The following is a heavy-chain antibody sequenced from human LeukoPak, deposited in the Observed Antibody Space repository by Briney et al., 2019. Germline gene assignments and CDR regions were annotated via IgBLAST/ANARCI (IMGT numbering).Heavy chain of an antibody. D-gene: IGHD3-22*01. Sequence: ASVKVSCKASGYTFTSYYMHWVRQAPGQGLEWMGIINPSGGSTSYAQKFQGRVTMTRDMSTSTVYMELSSLRSEDTAVYYCAKHGDYDSSGYPNYYFDYWGQGTLVTVSS. J-gene: IGHJ4*02. CDR2: INPSGGST. V-gene: IGHV1-46*01. CDR3: AKHGDYDSSGYPNYYFDY. CDR1: GYTFTSYY.